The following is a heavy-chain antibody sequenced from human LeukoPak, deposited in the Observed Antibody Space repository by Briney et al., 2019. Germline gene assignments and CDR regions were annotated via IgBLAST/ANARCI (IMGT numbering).Heavy chain of an antibody. D-gene: IGHD3-10*01. V-gene: IGHV1-69-2*01. CDR3: ATACGFGDLKSGFFDY. J-gene: IGHJ4*02. CDR1: AYSFTDYY. Sequence: ASVKVSCKVSAYSFTDYYMHWIQQAPGKGLEWMGLINAEDGETIYAEKFHGRVTITADTSTDTTYMELNSLRSEDTATYYCATACGFGDLKSGFFDYWGQGSLVTVSS. CDR2: INAEDGET.